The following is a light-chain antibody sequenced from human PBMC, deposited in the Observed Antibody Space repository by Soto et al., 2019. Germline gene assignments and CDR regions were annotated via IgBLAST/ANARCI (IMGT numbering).Light chain of an antibody. CDR2: EVS. CDR3: SSYTSSSTWV. V-gene: IGLV2-14*01. Sequence: QSALTQPASVXXXXGQSITISCTGTSSDVGGYNYVSWYQQHPGKAPKLMIYEVSNRPSGVSDRFSGSRSGNTASLTISGLQAEDESDYYCSSYTSSSTWVFGGGTKVTVL. CDR1: SSDVGGYNY. J-gene: IGLJ3*02.